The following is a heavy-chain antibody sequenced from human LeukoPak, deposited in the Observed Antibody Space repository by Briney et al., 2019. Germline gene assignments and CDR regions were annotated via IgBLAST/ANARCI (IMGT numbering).Heavy chain of an antibody. D-gene: IGHD5-12*01. CDR1: GDSVSSYSVA. CDR3: ARDQVAGLRTCSNWFDP. V-gene: IGHV6-1*01. Sequence: PSETLSLTCAVSGDSVSSYSVAWNWIRQSPSRGLEWLGRTYYRLMWFNEYALSVKSRITIKADTSKNQFSLQLNSVIPEDTAVYYCARDQVAGLRTCSNWFDPWGQGIQVTVSS. J-gene: IGHJ5*02. CDR2: TYYRLMWFN.